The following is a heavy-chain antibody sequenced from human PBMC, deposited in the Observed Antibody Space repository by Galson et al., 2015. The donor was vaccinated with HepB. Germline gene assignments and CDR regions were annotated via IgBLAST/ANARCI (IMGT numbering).Heavy chain of an antibody. CDR2: IRSKTNNYAT. CDR3: TRLGDFSGYSSK. CDR1: GTSFDGSA. D-gene: IGHD6-13*01. J-gene: IGHJ4*02. V-gene: IGHV3-73*01. Sequence: SLRLSCAASGTSFDGSAIDWVRQPSGKGPEWVGRIRSKTNNYATLYNPSLKGSVTISRDDSKNMAYLHMMNLKIEDTAVYYCTRLGDFSGYSSKWGQGTLVTVSS.